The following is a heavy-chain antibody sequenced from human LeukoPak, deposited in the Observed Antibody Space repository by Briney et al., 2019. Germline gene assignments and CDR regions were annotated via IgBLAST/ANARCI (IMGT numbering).Heavy chain of an antibody. Sequence: SETLSLTCTVSGGSISSYYWSWIRQPAGKGLEWIGRIYTSGSTNYNPSLKSRVTMSVDTSKNHFSLKLSSVTAADTAVYYCARDTGSKYYYDSSGKGTDAFDIWGQGTMVTASS. CDR3: ARDTGSKYYYDSSGKGTDAFDI. D-gene: IGHD3-22*01. CDR2: IYTSGST. CDR1: GGSISSYY. V-gene: IGHV4-4*07. J-gene: IGHJ3*02.